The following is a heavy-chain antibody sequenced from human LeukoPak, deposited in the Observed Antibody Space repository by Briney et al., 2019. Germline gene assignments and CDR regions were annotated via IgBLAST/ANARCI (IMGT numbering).Heavy chain of an antibody. CDR1: GGSMSGHY. V-gene: IGHV4-4*07. Sequence: SETPSLTCSVSGGSMSGHYWSWIRQPAGKGLEWIGRIYTSGSTDYNPSLKSRLTMSVDTSKNQFSLKLSSMTAADTAVYYCARDTPYYYVSSRTFDIWGQGTMVTVSS. CDR3: ARDTPYYYVSSRTFDI. CDR2: IYTSGST. J-gene: IGHJ3*02. D-gene: IGHD3-22*01.